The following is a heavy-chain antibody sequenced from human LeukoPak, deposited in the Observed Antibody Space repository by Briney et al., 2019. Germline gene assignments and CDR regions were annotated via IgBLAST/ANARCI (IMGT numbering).Heavy chain of an antibody. CDR2: IFYSGAT. CDR1: SDSISSSTSY. J-gene: IGHJ3*02. CDR3: ARLDKRVHNTFDI. Sequence: PSETLSLTCTVSSDSISSSTSYWRWIRQPPGKGLEYIGSIFYSGATYYNPSLKSRVTLSVDMSKNQFSLKLSSVTAADTAVYYCARLDKRVHNTFDIWGQGTMVTVSS. V-gene: IGHV4-39*01. D-gene: IGHD3-9*01.